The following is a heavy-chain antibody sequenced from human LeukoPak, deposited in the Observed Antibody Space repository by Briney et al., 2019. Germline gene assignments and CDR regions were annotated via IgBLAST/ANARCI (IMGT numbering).Heavy chain of an antibody. V-gene: IGHV4-59*01. Sequence: PLETLSLTCTVSGGSISSYYWSWLRQPPGKGLEWIGYIYYSGSTNYNPSLKSRVTISVDTSKNQFSLKLSSVTAADTAVYYCARDNGSSEWAWFDPWGQGTLVTVSS. CDR3: ARDNGSSEWAWFDP. J-gene: IGHJ5*02. D-gene: IGHD6-13*01. CDR2: IYYSGST. CDR1: GGSISSYY.